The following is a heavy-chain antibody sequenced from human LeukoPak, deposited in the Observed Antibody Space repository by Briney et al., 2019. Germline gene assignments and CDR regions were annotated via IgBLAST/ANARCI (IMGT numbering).Heavy chain of an antibody. Sequence: ASVKVSCKASGYTFTGYYMHWVRQAPGQGLEWMGGIIPIFGTANYAQKFQGRVTITADESTSTAYMELSSLRSEDTAVYYCARGSIRSNYGMDVWGQGTTVTVSS. CDR2: IIPIFGTA. CDR1: GYTFTGYY. V-gene: IGHV1-69*13. J-gene: IGHJ6*02. CDR3: ARGSIRSNYGMDV.